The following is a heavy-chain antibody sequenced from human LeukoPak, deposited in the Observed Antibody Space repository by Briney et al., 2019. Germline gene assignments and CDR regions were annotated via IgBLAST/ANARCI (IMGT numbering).Heavy chain of an antibody. Sequence: GGSLRLSCTVSGLTFDDYAMHWVRQAPGKGLEWVSGISWNSGSIEYADSVKGRFTISRDNAKNSLYLQMNSLRVEDTAVYYCAKGPIVSFDYWGQGTLLTVSS. CDR3: AKGPIVSFDY. J-gene: IGHJ4*02. CDR2: ISWNSGSI. V-gene: IGHV3-9*01. CDR1: GLTFDDYA. D-gene: IGHD1-26*01.